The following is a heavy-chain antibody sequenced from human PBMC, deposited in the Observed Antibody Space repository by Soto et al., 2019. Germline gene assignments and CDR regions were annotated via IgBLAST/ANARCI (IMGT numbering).Heavy chain of an antibody. CDR2: IIPIFGTA. CDR1: WYTFTRYH. Sequence: GAPVKAFCKASWYTFTRYHMPRGRQAPRQGVEWMGGIIPIFGTANYAQKFQGRVTITADESTSTAYMELSSLRYEDTAVYYCAFRTTYCSSTSCYIRFDYWAREPWSPSPQ. D-gene: IGHD2-2*02. V-gene: IGHV1-69*13. J-gene: IGHJ4*02. CDR3: AFRTTYCSSTSCYIRFDY.